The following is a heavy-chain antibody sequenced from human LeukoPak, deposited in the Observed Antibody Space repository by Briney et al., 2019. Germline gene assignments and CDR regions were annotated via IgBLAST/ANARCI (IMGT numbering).Heavy chain of an antibody. CDR2: LNPNSGNT. D-gene: IGHD6-13*01. Sequence: ASVKVSCKTSGYTFINYDINWVRQASGQGLEWMGWLNPNSGNTGYAQKFRGRVTITSSPSTSTVFMELGSLTSGDTAVYYCARGGTSAAARRFDPWGQGTLVTVSS. J-gene: IGHJ5*02. CDR1: GYTFINYD. V-gene: IGHV1-8*01. CDR3: ARGGTSAAARRFDP.